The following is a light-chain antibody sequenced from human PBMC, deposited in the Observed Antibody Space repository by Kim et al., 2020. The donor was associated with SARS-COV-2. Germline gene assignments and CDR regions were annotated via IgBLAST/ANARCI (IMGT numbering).Light chain of an antibody. J-gene: IGLJ1*01. CDR2: DTS. V-gene: IGLV7-46*01. CDR3: MLSYSGAGV. Sequence: PGEPVTAQCGSRTGAVTSGHYPYRFQQKPGQAPRTLILDTSHKHSWTPARFSGSLPGGNAALTLSGAQPEDEAEYYCMLSYSGAGVFGTGTKVTVL. CDR1: TGAVTSGHY.